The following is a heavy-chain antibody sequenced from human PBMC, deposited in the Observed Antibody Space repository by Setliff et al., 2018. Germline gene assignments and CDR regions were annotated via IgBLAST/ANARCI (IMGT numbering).Heavy chain of an antibody. V-gene: IGHV4-61*02. Sequence: PSETLSLTCTVSGDSISSGSYHWSWIRKPAGKGLEWIGRIHPSGSTNYNPSLKSRVTISVDTSKNQFSLKVSSATAADTAVYYCARTTGSTHNWLDPWGPGTLVTVSS. CDR3: ARTTGSTHNWLDP. J-gene: IGHJ5*02. CDR2: IHPSGST. CDR1: GDSISSGSYH. D-gene: IGHD1-1*01.